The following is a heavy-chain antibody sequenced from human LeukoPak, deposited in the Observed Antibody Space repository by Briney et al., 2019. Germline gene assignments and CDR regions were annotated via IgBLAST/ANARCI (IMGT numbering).Heavy chain of an antibody. J-gene: IGHJ4*02. Sequence: SETLSLTCTVSGGSISSYYWSWIRQPPGKGLEWLGYIYYSGSTNYNPSLKSRVTISVDTSKNQFSLKLSSVTAADTAVYYCARATWLPVGLYYYDSSGYYYYFDSWGQGTLVTVSS. D-gene: IGHD3-22*01. CDR2: IYYSGST. V-gene: IGHV4-59*01. CDR1: GGSISSYY. CDR3: ARATWLPVGLYYYDSSGYYYYFDS.